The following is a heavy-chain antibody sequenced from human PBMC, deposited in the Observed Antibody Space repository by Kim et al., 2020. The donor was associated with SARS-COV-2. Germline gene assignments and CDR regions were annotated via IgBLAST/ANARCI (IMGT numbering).Heavy chain of an antibody. CDR1: GVSVSSGSYY. J-gene: IGHJ1*01. D-gene: IGHD3-10*01. Sequence: SETLSLTCTVSGVSVSSGSYYWSWIRQSPGKGLEWIGHVYYSGSTEYNPSLESRVTISMAMTKNQFSLNLSPVTAADSALYFCARVADGTNRVLDKGGQ. V-gene: IGHV4-61*01. CDR2: VYYSGST. CDR3: ARVADGTNRVLDK.